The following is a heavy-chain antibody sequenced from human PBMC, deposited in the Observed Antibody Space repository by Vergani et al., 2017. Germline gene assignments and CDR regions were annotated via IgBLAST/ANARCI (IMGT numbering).Heavy chain of an antibody. V-gene: IGHV1-2*02. CDR2: INPNSGGT. D-gene: IGHD6-19*01. CDR3: ATPQWGGPRWPYYFDY. CDR1: GYTLTELS. J-gene: IGHJ4*02. Sequence: QVQLVQSGAEVKKPGASVKVSCKVSGYTLTELSMHWVRQAPGKGLEWMGWINPNSGGTNYAQKFQGRVTMTRDTSISTAYMELSSLRSEDTAVYYCATPQWGGPRWPYYFDYWGQGTLVTVSS.